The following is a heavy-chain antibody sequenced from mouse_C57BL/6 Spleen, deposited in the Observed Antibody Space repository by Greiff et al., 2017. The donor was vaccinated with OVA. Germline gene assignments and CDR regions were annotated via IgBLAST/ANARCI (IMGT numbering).Heavy chain of an antibody. D-gene: IGHD2-4*01. J-gene: IGHJ3*01. Sequence: EVQLVESGGGLVQPKGSLKLSCAASGFSFNTYAMNWVRQAPGKGLEWVARIRSKSNNYATYYADSVKDRFTISRDDSESMLYLQMNNLKTEDTAMYYCVRELHDYEFAYWGQGTLVTVSA. CDR2: IRSKSNNYAT. CDR1: GFSFNTYA. V-gene: IGHV10-1*01. CDR3: VRELHDYEFAY.